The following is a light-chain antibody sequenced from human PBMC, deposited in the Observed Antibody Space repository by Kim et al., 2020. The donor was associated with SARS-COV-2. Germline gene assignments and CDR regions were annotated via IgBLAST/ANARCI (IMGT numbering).Light chain of an antibody. J-gene: IGKJ4*01. Sequence: EIVLTQSPGTLSLSPGERAALSCRASQSVSSFLAWYQQKPGQAPRLLIYDASNRATGIPARFSGSGSGTDFTLSISSLEPEDSAVYYCQQRGNWPLTFGGGTKVDIK. CDR3: QQRGNWPLT. CDR1: QSVSSF. V-gene: IGKV3-11*01. CDR2: DAS.